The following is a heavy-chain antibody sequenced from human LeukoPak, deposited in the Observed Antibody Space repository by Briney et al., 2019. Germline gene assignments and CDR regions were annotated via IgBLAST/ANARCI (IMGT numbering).Heavy chain of an antibody. J-gene: IGHJ4*02. Sequence: GGSLRLSCAASGFAFSSYAMHWVRQAPGKGLEWVAIISYDGITEDYSDSVKGQFSISRDNFKNTLFLQMNGLRDEDTAVYYCAKTGDYGDGFDYWGQGTLVTVSS. CDR2: ISYDGITE. V-gene: IGHV3-30*04. CDR1: GFAFSSYA. D-gene: IGHD4-17*01. CDR3: AKTGDYGDGFDY.